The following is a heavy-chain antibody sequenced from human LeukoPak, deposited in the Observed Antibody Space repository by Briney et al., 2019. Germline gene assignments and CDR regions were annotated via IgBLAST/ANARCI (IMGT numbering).Heavy chain of an antibody. CDR2: ISYDGSNK. D-gene: IGHD1-7*01. CDR3: ARDPGTTHWAAFDI. CDR1: GFTFSSYA. J-gene: IGHJ3*02. Sequence: PGGSLRLSCAASGFTFSSYALHWVRQAPGKGLEWVAVISYDGSNKYYADSVKGRFTISRDNSKNTLYLQMNSLRAEDTAVYYCARDPGTTHWAAFDIWGQGTMVTVSS. V-gene: IGHV3-30-3*01.